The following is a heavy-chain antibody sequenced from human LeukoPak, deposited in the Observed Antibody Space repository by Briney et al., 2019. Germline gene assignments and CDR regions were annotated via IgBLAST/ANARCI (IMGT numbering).Heavy chain of an antibody. CDR1: GFSFSSST. J-gene: IGHJ2*01. CDR3: AREAGTGERWYFDL. Sequence: PGGSLRLSCAASGFSFSSSTMNWVRQAPGKGLEWVSSIDTSTTYMTYADSVKGRFTISRDNARNSLYLQMNSLRAEDTAVYYCAREAGTGERWYFDLWGRGTLVTVSS. CDR2: IDTSTTYM. D-gene: IGHD7-27*01. V-gene: IGHV3-21*01.